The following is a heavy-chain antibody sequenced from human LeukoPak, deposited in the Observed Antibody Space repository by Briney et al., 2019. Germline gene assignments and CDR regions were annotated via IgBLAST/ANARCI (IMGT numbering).Heavy chain of an antibody. Sequence: SETLSLTCAVYGGSFSGYYWSWIRQPPGKGLEWIGEINHSGSTNYNSCLKSRATISVDTSKNQFSLKLSSVTAADTAVYYCARRRDIVVVPAAPLRDWGQGTLVTVSS. V-gene: IGHV4-34*01. CDR2: INHSGST. D-gene: IGHD2-2*01. CDR3: ARRRDIVVVPAAPLRD. J-gene: IGHJ4*02. CDR1: GGSFSGYY.